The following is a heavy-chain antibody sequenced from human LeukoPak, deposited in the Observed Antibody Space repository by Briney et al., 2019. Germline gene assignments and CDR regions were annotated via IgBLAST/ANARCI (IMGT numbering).Heavy chain of an antibody. Sequence: SSETLSLTCSVSGGSISSYYWSWIRQPAGKGLEWIGRIYTSGSTNYNPSLKSRVTISVDTSKNQFSLKLSSVTAADTAVYYCARVRRQLWPRGGFFDYWGQGTLVTVSS. CDR2: IYTSGST. CDR1: GGSISSYY. D-gene: IGHD5-18*01. CDR3: ARVRRQLWPRGGFFDY. V-gene: IGHV4-4*07. J-gene: IGHJ4*02.